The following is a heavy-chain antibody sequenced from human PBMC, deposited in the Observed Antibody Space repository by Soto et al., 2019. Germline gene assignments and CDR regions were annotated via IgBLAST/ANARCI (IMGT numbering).Heavy chain of an antibody. V-gene: IGHV3-23*04. CDR1: GFTFSIYA. Sequence: EKQLVESGGALAQPGGSLRLSCVGSGFTFSIYALTWVRQAPGKGLEWVSLITNNGDTTFFGDSVKGRFSISRDNSKNTLYLQLESVRAEDTAVYYCALSAGDGGTFTVWGQGTMVAVSS. CDR3: ALSAGDGGTFTV. CDR2: ITNNGDTT. J-gene: IGHJ3*01.